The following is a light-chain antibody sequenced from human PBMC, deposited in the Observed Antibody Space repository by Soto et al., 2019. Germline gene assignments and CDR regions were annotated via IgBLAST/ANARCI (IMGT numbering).Light chain of an antibody. Sequence: DIQMTQSPSTLSATAGDRVTITCRASQSISSWLAWYQQKPGKAPKLLIYAASSLQSGVPSRFSGSGSGTDFTLTISSLQPEDFATYYCQQSYSTLFTFGPGTKVDIK. V-gene: IGKV1-39*01. CDR2: AAS. J-gene: IGKJ3*01. CDR3: QQSYSTLFT. CDR1: QSISSW.